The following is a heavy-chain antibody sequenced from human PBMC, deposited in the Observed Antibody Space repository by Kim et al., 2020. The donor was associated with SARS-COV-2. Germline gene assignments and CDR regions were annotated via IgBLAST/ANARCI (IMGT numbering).Heavy chain of an antibody. CDR3: ARSGSSEMVRGVVPLGY. J-gene: IGHJ4*02. D-gene: IGHD3-10*01. V-gene: IGHV4-4*02. Sequence: KSRVTISVDKSKNQFSLKLSSVTAADTAVYYCARSGSSEMVRGVVPLGYWGQGTLVTVSS.